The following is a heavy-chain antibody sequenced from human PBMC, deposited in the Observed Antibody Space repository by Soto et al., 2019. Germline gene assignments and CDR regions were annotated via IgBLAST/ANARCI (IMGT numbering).Heavy chain of an antibody. J-gene: IGHJ4*02. Sequence: ASETPSLTCAVYCWSFSGYYWSWIRQPPGKGLEWIGYIYYSGSTNYNPSLKSRVTISVDTSKNQFSLKLSSVTAADTAVYYCARRRGGYVDYWGQGTLVTVSS. D-gene: IGHD2-15*01. V-gene: IGHV4-59*01. CDR3: ARRRGGYVDY. CDR1: CWSFSGYY. CDR2: IYYSGST.